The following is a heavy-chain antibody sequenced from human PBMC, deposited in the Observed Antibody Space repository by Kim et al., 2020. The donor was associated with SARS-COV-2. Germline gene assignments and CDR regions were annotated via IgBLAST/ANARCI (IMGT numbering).Heavy chain of an antibody. D-gene: IGHD2-21*02. J-gene: IGHJ4*03. Sequence: SETLYLTCTVTGGSISSSAYSWGWIRQPPGKGLEWIGTIQYSGTTYYMPSLESRVTISVDRSQHQFSLRLNSVTAADTAIYYCKRHVPSVTGSLCY. CDR3: KRHVPSVTGSLCY. V-gene: IGHV4-39*01. CDR1: GGSISSSAYS. CDR2: IQYSGTT.